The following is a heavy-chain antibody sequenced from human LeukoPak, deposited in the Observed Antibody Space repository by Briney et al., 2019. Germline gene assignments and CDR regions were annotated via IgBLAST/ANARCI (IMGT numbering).Heavy chain of an antibody. CDR2: IYYSGST. CDR1: GGSISSYY. CDR3: ARAPTVTNFDY. Sequence: SETLCLTCTVSGGSISSYYWSWIRQPPGKGLEWIGYIYYSGSTNYNPSLKSRVTISVDTSKNQFSLKLSSVTAADTAVYYCARAPTVTNFDYWGQGTLVTVSS. V-gene: IGHV4-59*01. J-gene: IGHJ4*02. D-gene: IGHD4-17*01.